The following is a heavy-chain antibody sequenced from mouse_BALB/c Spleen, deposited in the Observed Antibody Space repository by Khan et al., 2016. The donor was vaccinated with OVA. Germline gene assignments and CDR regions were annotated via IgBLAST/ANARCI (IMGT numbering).Heavy chain of an antibody. V-gene: IGHV1S56*01. Sequence: MQLQESGPELVKPGASVKMSCKASGNTFKSYYIHWVKQRPGQGLEWIGWIYPGDGRNKYNEKFKGKTTLTADKSSSTANMFLSSLTSEDSAIYFCAIIYYGSFWYFEVWGAGTTVTVSS. CDR1: GNTFKSYY. D-gene: IGHD1-1*01. CDR2: IYPGDGRN. CDR3: AIIYYGSFWYFEV. J-gene: IGHJ1*01.